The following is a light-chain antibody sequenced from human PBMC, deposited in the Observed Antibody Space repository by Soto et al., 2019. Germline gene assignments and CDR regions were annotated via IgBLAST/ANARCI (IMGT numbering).Light chain of an antibody. CDR2: GAS. CDR1: QSVSSSY. CDR3: QQYGNSRGT. Sequence: EIVLTQSPGTLSLSPGDRATLSCRASQSVSSSYLAWYQQKPGQAPRLLIHGASSRATGIPDRFSGSGSGTDFTLTISGLEPEDSAVYYCQQYGNSRGTFGQGTKVDIK. J-gene: IGKJ1*01. V-gene: IGKV3-20*01.